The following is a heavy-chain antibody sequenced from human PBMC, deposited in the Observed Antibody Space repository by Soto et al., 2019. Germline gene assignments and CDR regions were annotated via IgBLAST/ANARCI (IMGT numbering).Heavy chain of an antibody. CDR2: IYYSGST. Sequence: PSETLSLTCTVSGGSISSSSYYWGWIRQPPGKGLEWIGSIYYSGSTYYNPSLKSRVTISVDTSKNQFSLKLSSVTAADTAVYYCASRVGGYTDSSGYFIETYYYETCGQGTLVTVS. CDR1: GGSISSSSYY. D-gene: IGHD3-22*01. V-gene: IGHV4-39*01. CDR3: ASRVGGYTDSSGYFIETYYYET. J-gene: IGHJ5*02.